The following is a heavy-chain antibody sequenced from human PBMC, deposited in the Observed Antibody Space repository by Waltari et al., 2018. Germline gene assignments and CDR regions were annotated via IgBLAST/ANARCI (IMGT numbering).Heavy chain of an antibody. CDR3: AKVRDVYASTWSDY. J-gene: IGHJ5*01. CDR2: IRYDGSIK. V-gene: IGHV3-30*02. Sequence: QVQLVESGGGVVQPGGSLRLSCAASGFTFSSYGMHWVRQAPGKGLEWVTFIRYDGSIKNYADSVKGRFTISRDNSENTLYLQMNSLRVEDTAVYHCAKVRDVYASTWSDYWGQGTLVTVSS. D-gene: IGHD2-8*01. CDR1: GFTFSSYG.